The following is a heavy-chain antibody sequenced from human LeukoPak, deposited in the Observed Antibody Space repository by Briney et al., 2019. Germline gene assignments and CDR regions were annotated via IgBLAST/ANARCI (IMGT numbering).Heavy chain of an antibody. CDR3: ARGVGAHFDY. Sequence: PSETLSLTCAVYGGSFSGYYWSWIRQPPRKGLEWIGEINHSGSTNYNPSLKSRVTISVDTSKNQFSLKLSSVTAADTAVYYCARGVGAHFDYWGQGTLVTVSS. V-gene: IGHV4-34*01. CDR1: GGSFSGYY. D-gene: IGHD1-26*01. CDR2: INHSGST. J-gene: IGHJ4*02.